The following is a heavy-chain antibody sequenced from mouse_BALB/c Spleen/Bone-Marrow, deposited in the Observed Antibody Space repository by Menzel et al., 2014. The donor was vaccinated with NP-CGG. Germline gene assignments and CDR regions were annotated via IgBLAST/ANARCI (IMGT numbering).Heavy chain of an antibody. V-gene: IGHV1-59*01. J-gene: IGHJ1*01. CDR2: IYPSDSYT. CDR3: TRQDYYGNSYWYFDV. CDR1: GYTFTSYW. Sequence: QVHVKQSGADLVRPGASVKLSCMASGYTFTSYWINWVKQRPGQGLEWIGNIYPSDSYTNYNQKFRDKATLTVDTSSSTAYMQLSSPTSEDSAVYYCTRQDYYGNSYWYFDVWGAGTTVTVSS. D-gene: IGHD1-1*01.